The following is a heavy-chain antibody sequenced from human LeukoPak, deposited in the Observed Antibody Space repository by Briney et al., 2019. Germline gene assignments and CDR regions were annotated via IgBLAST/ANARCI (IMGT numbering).Heavy chain of an antibody. J-gene: IGHJ5*02. Sequence: PGGSLRLSCAASGFTFSSYWISWVRQAPGKGLEWVANIKQDGSEKYYVVSVKGGFTISRDNAKNSLYLQMNSLRAEDTAVYYCAAGSGSYYKATSWGQGTLVTVSS. D-gene: IGHD3-10*01. CDR1: GFTFSSYW. CDR3: AAGSGSYYKATS. V-gene: IGHV3-7*03. CDR2: IKQDGSEK.